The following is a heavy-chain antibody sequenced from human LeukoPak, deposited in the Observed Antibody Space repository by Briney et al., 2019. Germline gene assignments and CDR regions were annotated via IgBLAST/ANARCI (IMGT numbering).Heavy chain of an antibody. D-gene: IGHD2-15*01. CDR1: GYSFTSYW. CDR3: VRHGVYCSGGKCFALSIDY. J-gene: IGHJ4*02. Sequence: GESLKISCKGSGYSFTSYWIGWVRQMPGKGLEWMGIIYPGDSGTRYSPSFQGQVTLSVDKSFSTAYLQWSSLKASDTAMYYCVRHGVYCSGGKCFALSIDYWGQGTLVTVSS. V-gene: IGHV5-51*01. CDR2: IYPGDSGT.